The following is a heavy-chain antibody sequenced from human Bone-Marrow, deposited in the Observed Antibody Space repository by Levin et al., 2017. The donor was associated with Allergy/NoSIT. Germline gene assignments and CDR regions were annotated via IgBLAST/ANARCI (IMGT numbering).Heavy chain of an antibody. J-gene: IGHJ2*01. CDR1: GFSFSNYG. CDR3: AKEAIIRKSGGYFDR. D-gene: IGHD3-3*01. CDR2: TSFDATAK. Sequence: GESLKISCVASGFSFSNYGMQWVRQAPGKGPEWVAVTSFDATAKIYADSVKGRFTISRDNPKNTLYLEMNSLRVEDTAVYYCAKEAIIRKSGGYFDRWGRGTLVTVSS. V-gene: IGHV3-30*18.